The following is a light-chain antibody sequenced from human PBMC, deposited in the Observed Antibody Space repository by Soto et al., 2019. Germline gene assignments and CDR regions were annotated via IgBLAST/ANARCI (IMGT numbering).Light chain of an antibody. Sequence: DIVLTQSPDSLAVSLGERATINCKSSQGVLFSSNNKNYLAWYHQKPGQPPKLLIYWASTRESGVPDRFSGSGSGTDFTLTISSLQAEDVAVYYCQQYFRPWTFGQGTKVEIK. CDR2: WAS. V-gene: IGKV4-1*01. J-gene: IGKJ1*01. CDR3: QQYFRPWT. CDR1: QGVLFSSNNKNY.